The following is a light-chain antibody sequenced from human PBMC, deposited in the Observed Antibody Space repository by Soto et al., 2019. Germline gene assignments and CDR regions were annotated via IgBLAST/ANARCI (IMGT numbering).Light chain of an antibody. V-gene: IGKV1-6*01. J-gene: IGKJ2*01. CDR2: AAS. CDR3: LQDYNSAYT. CDR1: QGIRND. Sequence: ASQMTQSPSSLSASVGDRVTITCRASQGIRNDLGWYHQKPGKAPKLLIYAASSLQSGVQSRFSGSGSGAVFTLTISSLQPDDFATYYCLQDYNSAYTFGQGNKLEIK.